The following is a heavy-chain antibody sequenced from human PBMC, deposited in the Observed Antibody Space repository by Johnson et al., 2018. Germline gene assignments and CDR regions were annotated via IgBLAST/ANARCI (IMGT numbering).Heavy chain of an antibody. J-gene: IGHJ6*02. CDR1: GFTFSSYA. CDR2: ISYDGSNK. CDR3: AREGAVSGDV. Sequence: QVQLVQSGGGVVQXGRSLRLSCAASGFTFSSYAMHWVRQAPGKGLEWVAVISYDGSNKYYADSVKGRFTISRDNSKNSLYLQMNSLRDEDTAVYYCAREGAVSGDVWGQGTTVTVSS. V-gene: IGHV3-30-3*01. D-gene: IGHD3-10*01.